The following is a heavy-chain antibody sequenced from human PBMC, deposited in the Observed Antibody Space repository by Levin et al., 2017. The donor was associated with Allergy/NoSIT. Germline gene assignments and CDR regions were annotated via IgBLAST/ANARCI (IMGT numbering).Heavy chain of an antibody. CDR3: ARESYDYDAEYFQH. D-gene: IGHD4-17*01. J-gene: IGHJ1*01. CDR1: GGSISSGDYY. CDR2: IYYSGST. Sequence: PSETLSLTCTVSGGSISSGDYYWSWIRQPPGKGLEWIGYIYYSGSTYYNPSLKSRVTISVDTSKNQFSLKLSSVTAADTAVYYCARESYDYDAEYFQHWGQGTLVTVSS. V-gene: IGHV4-30-4*01.